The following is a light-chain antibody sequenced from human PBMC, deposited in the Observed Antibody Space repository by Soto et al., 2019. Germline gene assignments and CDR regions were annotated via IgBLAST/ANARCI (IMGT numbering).Light chain of an antibody. CDR2: GAS. V-gene: IGKV3-20*01. CDR3: QQYGSSPQYT. J-gene: IGKJ2*01. Sequence: EIVLTQSPGTLSLSPGERATLSCRASQSVGSNYLAWYQQIPGQAPRLLIYGASRRATGIPDRFRGSGSGTDVTLTISRLEPEDFAVYYCQQYGSSPQYTFGQGTKLEIK. CDR1: QSVGSNY.